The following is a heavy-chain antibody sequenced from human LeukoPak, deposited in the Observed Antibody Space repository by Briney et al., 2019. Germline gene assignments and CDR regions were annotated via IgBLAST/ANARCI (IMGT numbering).Heavy chain of an antibody. J-gene: IGHJ5*02. CDR1: GFSFDDYA. CDR2: SSWNSGSK. D-gene: IGHD6-13*01. Sequence: GGSLRLSCVASGFSFDDYAMHWVRQAPGKGLEWVSGSSWNSGSKGYADSVKGRFTISRDNAKNTLYLQMNSLRAEDTAVYYCARRGYSPWGQGTLVTVSS. CDR3: ARRGYSP. V-gene: IGHV3-9*01.